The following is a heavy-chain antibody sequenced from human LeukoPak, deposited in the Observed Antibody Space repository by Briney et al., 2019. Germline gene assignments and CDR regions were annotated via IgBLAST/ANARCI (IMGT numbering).Heavy chain of an antibody. V-gene: IGHV3-23*01. D-gene: IGHD3-22*01. Sequence: GGSLRLSCAASGFTFSNYGMNWVRQAPGKGLEWVSVISGSGGSTYHADSVKGRFTISRDNSKNTLYLQMNSLRAEDTAVYYCARTYYYDSSGHHRDLPLGYWGQGTLVTVSS. CDR1: GFTFSNYG. CDR2: ISGSGGST. J-gene: IGHJ4*02. CDR3: ARTYYYDSSGHHRDLPLGY.